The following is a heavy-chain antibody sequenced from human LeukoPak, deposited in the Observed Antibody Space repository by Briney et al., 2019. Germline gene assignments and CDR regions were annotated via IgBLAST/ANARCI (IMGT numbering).Heavy chain of an antibody. J-gene: IGHJ5*02. CDR3: ARGRAVTTLKPYNWFDP. CDR2: INHSGST. Sequence: SETLSLTCAVYGGSFSGYYWSWIRQPPGKGLEWIGEINHSGSTNYNPSLKSRVTISVDTSKNQFSLKLSSVTAADTAVYYCARGRAVTTLKPYNWFDPWGQGTLVTVSS. CDR1: GGSFSGYY. D-gene: IGHD4-17*01. V-gene: IGHV4-34*01.